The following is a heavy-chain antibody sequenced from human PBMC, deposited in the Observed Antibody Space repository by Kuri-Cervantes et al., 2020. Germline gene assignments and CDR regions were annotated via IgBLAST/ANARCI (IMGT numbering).Heavy chain of an antibody. J-gene: IGHJ5*02. V-gene: IGHV4-39*07. CDR2: INHSGST. Sequence: GSLRLSCTVSGGSISSSTYYWGWIRQPPGKGLEWIGEINHSGSTNYNPSLKSRVTISVDTSKNQFSLKLSSVTAADTAVYYCASTVAAAGQNWFDPWGQGTLVTVSS. D-gene: IGHD6-13*01. CDR1: GGSISSSTYY. CDR3: ASTVAAAGQNWFDP.